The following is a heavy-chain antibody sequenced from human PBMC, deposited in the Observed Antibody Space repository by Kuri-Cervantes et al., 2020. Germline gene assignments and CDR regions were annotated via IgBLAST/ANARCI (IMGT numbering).Heavy chain of an antibody. CDR1: GGSFSGYY. D-gene: IGHD6-19*01. V-gene: IGHV4-34*01. Sequence: GSLRLSCAVYGGSFSGYYWSWIRQPPGKGLEWIGSIYHSGSTYYNPSLKSRVTISVDTSKNQFSLKLSSVTAADTAVYYCARHRYSSGSFDYWGQGTLVTVSS. CDR3: ARHRYSSGSFDY. CDR2: IYHSGST. J-gene: IGHJ4*02.